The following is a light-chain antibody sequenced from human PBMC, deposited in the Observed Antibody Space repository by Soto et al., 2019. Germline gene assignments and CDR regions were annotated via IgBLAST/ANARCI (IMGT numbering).Light chain of an antibody. V-gene: IGLV2-8*01. CDR1: SSDVGGYNY. J-gene: IGLJ2*01. CDR3: SSYAGPNNVV. CDR2: EVS. Sequence: QSVLTQPPSASGSPGKSVTISCTGTSSDVGGYNYVCWYQQYPGKAPKLIIYEVSKRPSGVPDRFSGSKSGNTASLTVSGLQADDEADYYCSSYAGPNNVVFGGGTQLTVL.